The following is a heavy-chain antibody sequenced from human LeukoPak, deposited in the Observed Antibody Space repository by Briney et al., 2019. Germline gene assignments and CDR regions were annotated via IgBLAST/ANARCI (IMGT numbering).Heavy chain of an antibody. CDR3: ARGPGIAAAGTYLYYYYMDV. J-gene: IGHJ6*03. V-gene: IGHV4-4*07. D-gene: IGHD6-13*01. CDR1: DVSIDNHY. Sequence: SDTLSLTCSVSDVSIDNHYWSWIRQPAGRGLEWIGRIYIGQSTVFKPSTNYNPSLQGRVTMSVDTSTSQFSLKLSSVTAADTAVYYCARGPGIAAAGTYLYYYYMDVWGKGTTVTVSS. CDR2: IYIGQST.